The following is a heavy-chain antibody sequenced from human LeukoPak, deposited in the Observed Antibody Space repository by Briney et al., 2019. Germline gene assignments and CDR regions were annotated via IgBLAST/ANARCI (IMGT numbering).Heavy chain of an antibody. J-gene: IGHJ6*03. D-gene: IGHD5-18*01. Sequence: PGGSLGLSCAASGFTFSTFAMIWVRQPPGKGLEWVSSIFPSGGEIHYADSVRGRFTISRDNAKNSLYLQMNSLRAEDTAVYYCALWGYSYGYDYYYYYMDVWGKGTTVTISS. CDR2: IFPSGGEI. CDR3: ALWGYSYGYDYYYYYMDV. V-gene: IGHV3-21*01. CDR1: GFTFSTFA.